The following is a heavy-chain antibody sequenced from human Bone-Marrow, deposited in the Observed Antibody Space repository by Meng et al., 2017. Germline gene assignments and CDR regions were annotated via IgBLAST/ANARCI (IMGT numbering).Heavy chain of an antibody. CDR2: INPSGGST. V-gene: IGHV1-46*01. Sequence: GQGVTSGDEGKKPGASVKVSCQAYGDTFTSNDMHWVRQAPRQGLEWMGIINPSGGSTSYAQKFQGRVTMTRDTSTSTVYMELSSLRSEDTAVYYCARVWAVSGSTNWFDPWGQGTLVTVSS. D-gene: IGHD1-26*01. CDR1: GDTFTSND. J-gene: IGHJ5*02. CDR3: ARVWAVSGSTNWFDP.